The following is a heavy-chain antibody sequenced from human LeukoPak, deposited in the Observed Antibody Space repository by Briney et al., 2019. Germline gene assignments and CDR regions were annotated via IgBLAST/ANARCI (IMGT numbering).Heavy chain of an antibody. CDR2: IYHSGST. Sequence: SETLSLTCTVSGYSISSGYYWGWIRQPPGKGLEWIGSIYHSGSTYYNPSLKSRVTISVDTSKNQFSLKLSSVTAADTAVYYCARVLYCSSTSCYFGGYYYMDVWGKGTTVTVSS. J-gene: IGHJ6*03. V-gene: IGHV4-38-2*02. CDR1: GYSISSGYY. D-gene: IGHD2-2*01. CDR3: ARVLYCSSTSCYFGGYYYMDV.